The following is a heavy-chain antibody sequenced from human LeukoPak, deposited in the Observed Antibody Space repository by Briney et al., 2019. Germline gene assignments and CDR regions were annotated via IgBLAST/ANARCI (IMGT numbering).Heavy chain of an antibody. Sequence: GGSLRLSCAASGFTFSSYAMHWVRQAPGKGLEWVAFISYDGSKKYYADSVKGRFTISGDNSKNTLYLQMNSLRLEDTAVYYCAREASTEAIHAFDPWGQGTLVTVSA. CDR3: AREASTEAIHAFDP. CDR2: ISYDGSKK. CDR1: GFTFSSYA. V-gene: IGHV3-30*04. D-gene: IGHD2-21*01. J-gene: IGHJ5*02.